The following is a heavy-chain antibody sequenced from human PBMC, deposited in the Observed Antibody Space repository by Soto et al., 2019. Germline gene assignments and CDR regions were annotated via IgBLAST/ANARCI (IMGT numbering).Heavy chain of an antibody. CDR1: GDSISSYY. J-gene: IGHJ4*02. CDR3: ARRYGASFDY. V-gene: IGHV4-59*12. CDR2: IYYTGST. D-gene: IGHD4-17*01. Sequence: SETLSLTCTVSGDSISSYYWSWIRQPPGKGLEWIGYIYYTGSTNYNPSLKSRVTISVDASKNQFSLKLSSVTAADTAVYYCARRYGASFDYWGQGTLVTVSS.